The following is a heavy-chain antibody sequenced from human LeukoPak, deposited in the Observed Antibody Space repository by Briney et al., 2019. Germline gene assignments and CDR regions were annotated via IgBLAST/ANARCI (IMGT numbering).Heavy chain of an antibody. V-gene: IGHV3-33*01. CDR2: IWSDGIKT. J-gene: IGHJ4*02. CDR3: ASPDNGDY. Sequence: GGSLRLSCAASGFTFSSYGMHWVRQAPGKGPEWVAMIWSDGIKTDYADSVKGRFTISRDNSKNTVYLQMNSLTADDTAVYSCASPDNGDYWGQGTLVTVSS. D-gene: IGHD1-1*01. CDR1: GFTFSSYG.